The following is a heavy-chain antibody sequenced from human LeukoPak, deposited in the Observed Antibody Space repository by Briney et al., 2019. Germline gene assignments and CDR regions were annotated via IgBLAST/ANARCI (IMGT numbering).Heavy chain of an antibody. D-gene: IGHD3-9*01. CDR2: ISGSGGST. CDR3: AKCSRVDWLPIDY. CDR1: AFTFSNCA. J-gene: IGHJ4*02. Sequence: SGGSLRLSCAASAFTFSNCAMTWVRQAPGKGLEWVSAISGSGGSTYYANSVKGRFTISRDNSKNTLYLQMNSLRADDTAVYYCAKCSRVDWLPIDYWGRGTLVTVSS. V-gene: IGHV3-23*01.